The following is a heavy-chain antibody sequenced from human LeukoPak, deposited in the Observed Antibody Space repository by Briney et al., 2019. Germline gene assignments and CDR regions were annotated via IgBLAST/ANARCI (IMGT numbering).Heavy chain of an antibody. J-gene: IGHJ4*02. D-gene: IGHD3-9*01. V-gene: IGHV3-23*01. Sequence: PGGSLRLSCAASGFTFSIYAMSWVRQAPGKGLEWVSAISGSGGSTYYADSVKGRFTISRDNSKNTLYLQMNSLRAEDTAVYYCAKDVVLRYFDWLLPSFDYWGQGTLVTVSS. CDR1: GFTFSIYA. CDR2: ISGSGGST. CDR3: AKDVVLRYFDWLLPSFDY.